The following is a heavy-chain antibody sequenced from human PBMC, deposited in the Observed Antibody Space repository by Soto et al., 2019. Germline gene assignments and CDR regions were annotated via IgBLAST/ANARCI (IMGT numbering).Heavy chain of an antibody. D-gene: IGHD3-22*01. CDR2: IYYSGST. CDR3: ARAEAQYYYDSSGPQACAFDI. J-gene: IGHJ3*02. CDR1: GGSISSYY. V-gene: IGHV4-59*01. Sequence: PSETLSLTCTVSGGSISSYYWSWIRQPPGKGLEWIGYIYYSGSTNYNPSLKSRVTISVDTSKNQFSLKLSSVTAADTAVYYCARAEAQYYYDSSGPQACAFDIWGQGTMVTVSS.